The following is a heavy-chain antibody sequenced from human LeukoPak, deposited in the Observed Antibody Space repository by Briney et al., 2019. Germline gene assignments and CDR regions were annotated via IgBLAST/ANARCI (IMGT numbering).Heavy chain of an antibody. CDR3: ARAALYCSSTSCYNY. Sequence: GGSLRLSCAASGFTFSSYSMNWVRQAPGKGLEWVSSISSSSSYIYYADSVKGRFTISRDNAKNSLYLQMNSLRAEDTAVYYCARAALYCSSTSCYNYWGQGTLVTVSS. D-gene: IGHD2-2*01. V-gene: IGHV3-21*01. J-gene: IGHJ4*02. CDR2: ISSSSSYI. CDR1: GFTFSSYS.